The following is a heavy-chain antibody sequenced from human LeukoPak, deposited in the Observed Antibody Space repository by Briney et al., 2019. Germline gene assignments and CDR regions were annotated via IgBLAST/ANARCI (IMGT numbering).Heavy chain of an antibody. CDR1: GFRLDNYA. J-gene: IGHJ2*01. Sequence: PGGSLRLSCEACGFRLDNYAMHWVRQAPGKGLEWVSGISWDSKNVAYAESVKGRFTISRDNAKGSLYLQMDSLRAEDTALYYCTRRLVAGATGYFDLWGRGTLVTVS. CDR3: TRRLVAGATGYFDL. V-gene: IGHV3-9*01. CDR2: ISWDSKNV. D-gene: IGHD3-9*01.